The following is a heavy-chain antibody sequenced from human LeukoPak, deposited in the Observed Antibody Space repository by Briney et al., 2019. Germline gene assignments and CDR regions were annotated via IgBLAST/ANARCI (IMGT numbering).Heavy chain of an antibody. V-gene: IGHV3-43*01. CDR3: AKAPYSSGWRALFDY. J-gene: IGHJ4*02. CDR2: IRWDGNAT. CDR1: GFIFYDYT. Sequence: GGSLRLSCAASGFIFYDYTMQWVRQVPGKGLEWVSLIRWDGNATYYADSVRGRFTISRDNNKNSLYLQMNSLRAEDTAVYYCAKAPYSSGWRALFDYWGQGTLVTVSS. D-gene: IGHD6-19*01.